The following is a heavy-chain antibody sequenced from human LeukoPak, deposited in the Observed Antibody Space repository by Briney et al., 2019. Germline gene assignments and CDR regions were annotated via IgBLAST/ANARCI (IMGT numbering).Heavy chain of an antibody. Sequence: SETLSLTCTVSGGSISSSSYYWGWIRQPPGKGLEWIGSIYYSGSTYYNPSLKSRVTISVDTSKNQFSLKLSSVTAADTAVYYCARVEAVAVVDYWGQGTLVTVSS. J-gene: IGHJ4*02. V-gene: IGHV4-39*07. CDR2: IYYSGST. CDR1: GGSISSSSYY. CDR3: ARVEAVAVVDY. D-gene: IGHD6-19*01.